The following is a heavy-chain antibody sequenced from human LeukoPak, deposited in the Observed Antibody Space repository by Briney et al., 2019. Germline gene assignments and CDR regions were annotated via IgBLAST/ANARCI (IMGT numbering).Heavy chain of an antibody. D-gene: IGHD6-13*01. V-gene: IGHV3-11*04. J-gene: IGHJ4*02. CDR2: ISSSGSTI. Sequence: GGSLRLSCAASGFTFSDYYMSWIRQAPGKGLEWVSYISSSGSTIYYADSVKGRFTISRHNAKNSLYLQMNSLRAEDTAVYYCARESSSEYYFDYWGQGTLVTVSS. CDR1: GFTFSDYY. CDR3: ARESSSEYYFDY.